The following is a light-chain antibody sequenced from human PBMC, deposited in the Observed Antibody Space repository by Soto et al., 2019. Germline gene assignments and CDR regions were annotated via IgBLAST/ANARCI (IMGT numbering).Light chain of an antibody. Sequence: QSVLTQSPSASGTPGQRVIISCSGTSSNIGTNYVYWYQQLPGTAPKVLIYSNDKRPSGVPNRFSGSKSGTSASLAISGLRSEDEADYYCSSYTTSSTRVFGGGTKLTVL. J-gene: IGLJ3*02. CDR1: SSNIGTNY. CDR2: SND. CDR3: SSYTTSSTRV. V-gene: IGLV1-47*01.